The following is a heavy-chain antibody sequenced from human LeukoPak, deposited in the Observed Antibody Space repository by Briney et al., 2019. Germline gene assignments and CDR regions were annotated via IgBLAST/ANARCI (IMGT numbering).Heavy chain of an antibody. CDR1: GYNFPAYF. Sequence: ASVKVSCKASGYNFPAYFMHWVRQAPGQGLEWMGRINPNGGDTNYAQKFQGRVIMATDTSISTAYMELSSLRSDDTAVYYCVRVGYASSWSNFDYWGQATLVTVSS. D-gene: IGHD2-2*01. CDR2: INPNGGDT. CDR3: VRVGYASSWSNFDY. J-gene: IGHJ4*02. V-gene: IGHV1-2*06.